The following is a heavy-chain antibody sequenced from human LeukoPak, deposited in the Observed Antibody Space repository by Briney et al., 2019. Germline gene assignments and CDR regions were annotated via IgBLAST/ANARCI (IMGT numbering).Heavy chain of an antibody. Sequence: GGSLRLSCAASGFTFNTHGMHWVRQAPGKGLEWVAAIWFDGSVKHYSDAVKGRFTISRDNSLNTLYLQMNGLRVEDTAMYYCAKDTAVQFLEPAFWGQGTLVTVSS. D-gene: IGHD3-3*01. CDR3: AKDTAVQFLEPAF. V-gene: IGHV3-33*06. J-gene: IGHJ4*02. CDR2: IWFDGSVK. CDR1: GFTFNTHG.